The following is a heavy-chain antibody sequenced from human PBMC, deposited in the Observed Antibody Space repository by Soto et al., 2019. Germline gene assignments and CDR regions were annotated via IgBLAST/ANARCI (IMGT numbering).Heavy chain of an antibody. CDR1: GFTFNNYG. D-gene: IGHD6-13*01. V-gene: IGHV3-30*18. Sequence: QVRLVESGGGVVQPGRSLRLSCAASGFTFNNYGMHWVRQAPGKGLEWVATISNDGSDKYYADSVKGRLTISRDNSKNTVYLQMNSLRAEETAVYYCAKDQGIAASHGIDWGQGTMVTVSS. CDR2: ISNDGSDK. CDR3: AKDQGIAASHGID. J-gene: IGHJ3*01.